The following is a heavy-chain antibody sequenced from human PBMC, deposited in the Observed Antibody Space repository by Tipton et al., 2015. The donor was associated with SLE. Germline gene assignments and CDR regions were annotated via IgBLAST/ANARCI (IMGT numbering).Heavy chain of an antibody. J-gene: IGHJ6*02. D-gene: IGHD2-15*01. V-gene: IGHV4-4*09. CDR1: GGAISSYY. Sequence: LRLSCTFSGGAISSYYWSWIRQTPGKGLEWIGYIYTRGSTNYNPSLKGRVTISVYTSKNQFSLKLSSVTAADAAVYYCARVLVDIGGLYYGMDVWGQGTTVTVSS. CDR2: IYTRGST. CDR3: ARVLVDIGGLYYGMDV.